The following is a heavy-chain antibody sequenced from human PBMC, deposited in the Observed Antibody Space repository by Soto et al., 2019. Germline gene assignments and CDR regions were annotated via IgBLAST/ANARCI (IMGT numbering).Heavy chain of an antibody. J-gene: IGHJ6*02. V-gene: IGHV4-59*08. CDR3: ARGVLLAPDV. D-gene: IGHD1-26*01. CDR1: GGSITSHY. Sequence: SETLSLTCSVSGGSITSHYWTWVRQPPGKGLEWIGYMYYSGRTNYNPSLKSRVTVSIDPSKNQFSLQMISITAADTAVYYCARGVLLAPDVWGQGTTVT. CDR2: MYYSGRT.